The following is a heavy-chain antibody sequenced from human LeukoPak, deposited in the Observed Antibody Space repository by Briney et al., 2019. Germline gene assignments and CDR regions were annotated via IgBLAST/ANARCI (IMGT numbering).Heavy chain of an antibody. CDR2: IKDDGAEK. J-gene: IGHJ4*02. V-gene: IGHV3-7*01. CDR1: GVIVRSNY. Sequence: GGSLRLSCVGSGVIVRSNYMTWVRQAPGKGLEWVANIKDDGAEKYYVDSVKGRFTVSRDNTKNLLYLQMNSLRAEDTAVYYCGRDPYYDSLDYWGQGTLVTVSS. CDR3: GRDPYYDSLDY. D-gene: IGHD3-22*01.